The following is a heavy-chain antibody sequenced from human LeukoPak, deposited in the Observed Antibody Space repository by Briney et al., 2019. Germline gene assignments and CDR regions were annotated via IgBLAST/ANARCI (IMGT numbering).Heavy chain of an antibody. D-gene: IGHD3-3*01. CDR3: ARGRTGALYDFWSSYSNEYYYYYMDV. V-gene: IGHV4-4*07. CDR1: GGSISSYY. J-gene: IGHJ6*03. Sequence: SETLSLTCTVSGGSISSYYWSWIRQPAGKGLEWIGRIYTSGSTNYNPSLKSRVTMSVDTSKNQFSLKLSSVTAADTAVYYCARGRTGALYDFWSSYSNEYYYYYMDVWGKGTTVTVSS. CDR2: IYTSGST.